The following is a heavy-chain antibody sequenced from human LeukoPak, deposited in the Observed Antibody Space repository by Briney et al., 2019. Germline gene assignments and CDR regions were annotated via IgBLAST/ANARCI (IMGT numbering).Heavy chain of an antibody. Sequence: ASVKVSCKAFGYTFTSNYMHWVRQAPGQGPEWMGVISPSGGSTTYAQKFQGRVTLTRDMSTSTDYLELSSLRSEDTAVYYCARGDYDILTGYFNRGWFDPWGQGTLVTVSS. CDR3: ARGDYDILTGYFNRGWFDP. J-gene: IGHJ5*02. CDR1: GYTFTSNY. CDR2: ISPSGGST. D-gene: IGHD3-9*01. V-gene: IGHV1-46*01.